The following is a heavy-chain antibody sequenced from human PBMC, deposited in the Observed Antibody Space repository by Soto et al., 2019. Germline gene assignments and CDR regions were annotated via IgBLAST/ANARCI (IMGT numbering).Heavy chain of an antibody. CDR3: ARNMYNWNEGVGFDY. D-gene: IGHD1-20*01. CDR1: GFTFSSYW. Sequence: GGSLRLSCAASGFTFSSYWMSWVRQAPGKGLEWVANIKQDGSEKYYVDSVKGRFTISRDNAKNSLYLQMNSLRAEDTAVYYCARNMYNWNEGVGFDYWGQGTLVTVSS. CDR2: IKQDGSEK. J-gene: IGHJ4*02. V-gene: IGHV3-7*01.